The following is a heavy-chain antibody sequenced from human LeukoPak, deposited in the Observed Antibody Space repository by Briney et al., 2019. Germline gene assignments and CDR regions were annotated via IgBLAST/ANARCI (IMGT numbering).Heavy chain of an antibody. CDR3: ARFTRGGWYVDY. V-gene: IGHV4-4*07. CDR2: IYTSGST. Sequence: PSETLSLTCSVSGDTSSSYHWNWIRQPAGKGLEWIGRIYTSGSTYYNPSLKSRVTMSVDTSKNQFSLKLSSVTAADTAVYYCARFTRGGWYVDYWGQGTLVTVSS. CDR1: GDTSSSYH. J-gene: IGHJ4*02. D-gene: IGHD6-19*01.